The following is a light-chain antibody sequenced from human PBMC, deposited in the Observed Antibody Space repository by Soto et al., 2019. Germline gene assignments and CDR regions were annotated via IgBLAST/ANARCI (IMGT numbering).Light chain of an antibody. V-gene: IGLV2-23*02. CDR3: CSFAGATIWV. Sequence: QSVLTQPASVSGSPGQSITIPCTGTNSDVGSYDLVSWYQHRPGNVPKLIMFEVSKRPSGISDRFSGSKSGNTASLTISGLQPEDESDYYCCSFAGATIWVFGGGTKLTVL. J-gene: IGLJ3*02. CDR2: EVS. CDR1: NSDVGSYDL.